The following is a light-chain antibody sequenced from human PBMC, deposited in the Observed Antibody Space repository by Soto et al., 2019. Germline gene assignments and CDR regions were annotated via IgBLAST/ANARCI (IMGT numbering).Light chain of an antibody. CDR2: DAS. V-gene: IGKV3-15*01. Sequence: EIVMTQSPATLSVSPGERATLSCRASQGVSSSLAWYQQTAGQAPRLLIYDASTRATGIPDRFSGSGSGTEFTLTISSLQSEDFAIYYCQQYTSWPRTFGQGTRVEI. CDR3: QQYTSWPRT. CDR1: QGVSSS. J-gene: IGKJ1*01.